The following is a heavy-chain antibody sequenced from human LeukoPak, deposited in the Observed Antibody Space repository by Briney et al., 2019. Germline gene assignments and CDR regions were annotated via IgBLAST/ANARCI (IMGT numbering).Heavy chain of an antibody. CDR3: ATESSSPLSLVVY. J-gene: IGHJ4*02. Sequence: SVKVSCKASGGTFSSYAISWVRQAPGQGLEWMGRIIPILGIANYALKFQGRVTITADKSTSTAYMELSSLRSEDTAVYYCATESSSPLSLVVYWGQGTLVTVSS. CDR1: GGTFSSYA. V-gene: IGHV1-69*04. CDR2: IIPILGIA. D-gene: IGHD6-13*01.